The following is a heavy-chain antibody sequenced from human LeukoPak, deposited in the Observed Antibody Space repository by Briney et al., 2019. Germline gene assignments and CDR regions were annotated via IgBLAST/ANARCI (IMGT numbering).Heavy chain of an antibody. Sequence: SQTLSLTCTVSGGSISSGGNYWSWIRQYSWKGLEWFGYIYYSGSTYYNPSLKSRVTISVDTSKNQFSLKLSSVTAADTAVYYCARVDPTDGYSGYYFDYWGQGTLVTVSS. CDR2: IYYSGST. CDR1: GGSISSGGNY. J-gene: IGHJ4*02. D-gene: IGHD5-12*01. CDR3: ARVDPTDGYSGYYFDY. V-gene: IGHV4-31*03.